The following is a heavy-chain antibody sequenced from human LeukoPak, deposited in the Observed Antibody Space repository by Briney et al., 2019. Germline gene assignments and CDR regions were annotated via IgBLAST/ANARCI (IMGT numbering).Heavy chain of an antibody. Sequence: SETLSLTCAVYGGSFSGYYWSWIRQPPGKGLEWIANIHHSGSTFYNPSLKSRVTVSVDRSKNQFSLNLSSMTAADTAVYYCARVVVTYAAFYFDYWGQGTLVTVSS. CDR1: GGSFSGYY. J-gene: IGHJ4*02. CDR2: IHHSGST. V-gene: IGHV4-34*01. D-gene: IGHD2-21*02. CDR3: ARVVVTYAAFYFDY.